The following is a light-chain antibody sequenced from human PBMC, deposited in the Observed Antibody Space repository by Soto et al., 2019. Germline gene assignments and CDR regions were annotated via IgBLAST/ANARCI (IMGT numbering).Light chain of an antibody. CDR2: EGS. CDR3: CSYAGGSFLVV. CDR1: SSDVGSYNL. J-gene: IGLJ2*01. V-gene: IGLV2-23*01. Sequence: QSVLTQPASVSGSPGQSITISCTGTSSDVGSYNLVSWYQQHPGKAPKLMIYEGSKRPSGVSNRFSGSKSGNTASLTISGPQAEEEVVFSGCSYAGGSFLVVLGGGTNL.